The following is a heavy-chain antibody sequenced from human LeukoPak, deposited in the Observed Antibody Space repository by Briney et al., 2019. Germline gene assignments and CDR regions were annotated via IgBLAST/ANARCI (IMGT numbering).Heavy chain of an antibody. J-gene: IGHJ4*02. V-gene: IGHV3-48*01. CDR3: ARENYYDSSGYSCFDY. CDR1: GFTFSSYS. D-gene: IGHD3-22*01. CDR2: ISHSSSTI. Sequence: PGGSLRLSCAASGFTFSSYSMNWVRQAPGKGLEWVSYISHSSSTIYYADSVKGRFTISRDNAKKSLYLQMNSLRADGSAVYYCARENYYDSSGYSCFDYWGQGTLVTVSS.